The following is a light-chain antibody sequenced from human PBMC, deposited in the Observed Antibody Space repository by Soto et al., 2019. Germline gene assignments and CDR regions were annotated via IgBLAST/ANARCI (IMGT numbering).Light chain of an antibody. CDR1: QNVRTY. V-gene: IGKV3-11*01. CDR3: QQRSTWPLT. J-gene: IGKJ4*01. Sequence: EIVLTQSPATLSLSPGKRATLSCRVSQNVRTYLAWYQQKPGQAPRLLIYDTSNRATGIPARFSGSGSGTDFTLTISSLEPEDFAVYYCQQRSTWPLTFGGGTKVDIK. CDR2: DTS.